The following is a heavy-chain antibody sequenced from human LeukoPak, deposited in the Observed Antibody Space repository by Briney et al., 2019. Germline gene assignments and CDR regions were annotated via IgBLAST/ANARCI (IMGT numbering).Heavy chain of an antibody. D-gene: IGHD4-17*01. CDR2: ISSSGSTI. CDR1: GFTFSDYY. Sequence: GGSLGLSCAASGFTFSDYYMSRIRQAPGKGLEWVSYISSSGSTIYYADSVKGRFTISRDNAKNSLYLQMNSLRAEDTAVYYCARDRDYGDYASDYWGQGTLVTVSS. J-gene: IGHJ4*02. V-gene: IGHV3-11*01. CDR3: ARDRDYGDYASDY.